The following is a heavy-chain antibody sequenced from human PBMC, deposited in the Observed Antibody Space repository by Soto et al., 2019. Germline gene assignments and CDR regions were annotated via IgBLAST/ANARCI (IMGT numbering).Heavy chain of an antibody. V-gene: IGHV4-59*01. Sequence: QVQLQESGPGLVKPSETLSLTCTVSGGSISSYYWSWIRQPPGKGLEWIGYIYYSGSTNYNPSLKSRVTISVDTSKNQFSLKLTSVTAADTAVYYCARGLGYGNLFDPWGQGTLVTVSS. CDR3: ARGLGYGNLFDP. D-gene: IGHD5-12*01. J-gene: IGHJ5*02. CDR2: IYYSGST. CDR1: GGSISSYY.